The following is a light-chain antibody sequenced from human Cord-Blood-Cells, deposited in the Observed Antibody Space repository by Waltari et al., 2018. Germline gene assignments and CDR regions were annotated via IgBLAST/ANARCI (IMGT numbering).Light chain of an antibody. CDR1: QSISSW. CDR3: QQYNSYSTWT. Sequence: DIQMTQSPYTLSAFVGDRVTITCRASQSISSWLAWYQQKPGKAPKLLIYDASSLESGVPSRFSGSGSGTEFTLTISSLQPDDFATYYCQQYNSYSTWTFGQGTKVEIK. V-gene: IGKV1-5*01. J-gene: IGKJ1*01. CDR2: DAS.